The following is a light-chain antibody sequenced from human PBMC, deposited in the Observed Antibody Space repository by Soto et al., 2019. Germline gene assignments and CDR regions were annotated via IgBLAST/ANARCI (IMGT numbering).Light chain of an antibody. CDR2: AVS. J-gene: IGLJ2*01. Sequence: QSALTPPASVSGSPGQSITISCTGTSSDVGGYNYVSWYQQHPGKAPKLMIYAVSDRPSGVSNRFSGSKSGDTASLTISGLQAEDEADYYCSSYTSSSTLVLFGGGTKLTVL. CDR3: SSYTSSSTLVL. V-gene: IGLV2-14*03. CDR1: SSDVGGYNY.